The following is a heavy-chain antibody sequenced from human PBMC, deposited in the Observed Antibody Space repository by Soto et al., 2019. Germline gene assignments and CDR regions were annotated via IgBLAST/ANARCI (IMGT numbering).Heavy chain of an antibody. D-gene: IGHD5-12*01. J-gene: IGHJ1*01. CDR2: ISGDGRTI. V-gene: IGHV3-74*01. Sequence: EVPLVESGGALVQPGGSLRLSCAASGFTFSSSLMHWVRQAPGKGLVWVSRISGDGRTIYYADSVKGRFTISRDNAKNKLCRQMNSLPAEDTAVHYRTRGPATIATGSWSWGQGTLVTVSS. CDR1: GFTFSSSL. CDR3: TRGPATIATGSWS.